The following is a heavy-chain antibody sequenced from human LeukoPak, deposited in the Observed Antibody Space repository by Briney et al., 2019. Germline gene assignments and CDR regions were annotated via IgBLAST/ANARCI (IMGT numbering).Heavy chain of an antibody. V-gene: IGHV1-3*02. CDR3: ARGYYDSSGYYYFDY. CDR2: SNAGNGNT. D-gene: IGHD3-22*01. Sequence: ASVKVSCKASGYTFTSYAMHWVRQARGQRLEWMGWSNAGNGNTKYSQEFQGRVTITRDTSASTAYMELSSLRSEDMAVYYCARGYYDSSGYYYFDYWGQGTLVTVSS. J-gene: IGHJ4*02. CDR1: GYTFTSYA.